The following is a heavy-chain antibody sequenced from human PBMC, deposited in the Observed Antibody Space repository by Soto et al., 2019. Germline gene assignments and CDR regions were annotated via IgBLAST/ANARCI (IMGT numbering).Heavy chain of an antibody. J-gene: IGHJ3*02. CDR2: ISAYNGDS. CDR1: DYTFTNYG. D-gene: IGHD7-27*01. Sequence: LVQPGAEVKKPGASVKVSCKASDYTFTNYGITWVRQAPGLGLQWMGWISAYNGDSDHAQNLQGRVTMTTDTSTITAYMELRSLRSDDTAVYYCARTGAYGCSASDIWGQGTVVTVSS. CDR3: ARTGAYGCSASDI. V-gene: IGHV1-18*01.